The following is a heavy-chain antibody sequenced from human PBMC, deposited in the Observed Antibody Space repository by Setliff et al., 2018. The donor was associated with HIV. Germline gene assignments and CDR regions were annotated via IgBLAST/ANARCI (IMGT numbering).Heavy chain of an antibody. J-gene: IGHJ4*02. CDR2: IYYSGGT. Sequence: PSETLSLTCTVSGGSISSSSYYWGWIRQPPGKGLEWIGSIYYSGGTYYNPSLKSRVTISVDTSKNQFSLKLSSVTAADTAVYYCARLYAPGIVGATNYFDYWGQGTLVTVSS. CDR3: ARLYAPGIVGATNYFDY. D-gene: IGHD1-26*01. V-gene: IGHV4-39*01. CDR1: GGSISSSSYY.